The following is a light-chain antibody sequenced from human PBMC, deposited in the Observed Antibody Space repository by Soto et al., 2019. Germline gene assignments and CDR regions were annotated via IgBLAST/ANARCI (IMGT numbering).Light chain of an antibody. V-gene: IGLV2-14*01. J-gene: IGLJ1*01. CDR3: SSYTSSSPYV. CDR1: SSDVGAYNY. Sequence: QSVLTQPASVSGSPGQSITISCTGTSSDVGAYNYVSWYQQHPGKAPKLMIYDVSNRPSGVSNRFSGSKSGNTASLTISGLQAEDEADYYCSSYTSSSPYVFGTGTKVTV. CDR2: DVS.